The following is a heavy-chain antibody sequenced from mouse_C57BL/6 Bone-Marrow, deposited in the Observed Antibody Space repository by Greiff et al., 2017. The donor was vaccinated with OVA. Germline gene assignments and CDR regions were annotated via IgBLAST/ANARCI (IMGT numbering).Heavy chain of an antibody. CDR1: GFTFSSYG. J-gene: IGHJ3*01. CDR3: ARRGALFAY. V-gene: IGHV5-6*01. CDR2: ISSGGSYT. D-gene: IGHD3-1*01. Sequence: EVQGVESGGDLVKPGGSLKLSCAASGFTFSSYGMSWVRQTPDKRLEWVATISSGGSYTYYPDSVKGRFTISRDNAKNTLYLQISRLKSEDTAMYYCARRGALFAYWGQGTLVTVSA.